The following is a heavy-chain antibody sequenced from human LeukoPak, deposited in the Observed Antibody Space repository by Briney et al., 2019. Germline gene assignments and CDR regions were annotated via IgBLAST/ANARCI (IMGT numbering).Heavy chain of an antibody. J-gene: IGHJ5*02. Sequence: GASVKVSCKASGYTFTGYYMHWVRQAPGQGLEWMGWINPNSGGTHYAQNFQGRVTMTTDTSISTAYMDLSSLRSDDTAIYYCVRDYYGSGSYPPFYPWGHGTLVTVSS. CDR3: VRDYYGSGSYPPFYP. CDR1: GYTFTGYY. V-gene: IGHV1-2*02. CDR2: INPNSGGT. D-gene: IGHD3-10*01.